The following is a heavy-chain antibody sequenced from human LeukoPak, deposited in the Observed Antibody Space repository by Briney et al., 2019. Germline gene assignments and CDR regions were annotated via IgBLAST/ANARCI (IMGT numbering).Heavy chain of an antibody. D-gene: IGHD6-13*01. CDR1: GYTFPSYW. CDR2: TFPSDSDT. CDR3: ARRMSSSWSFDY. J-gene: IGHJ4*02. V-gene: IGHV5-51*01. Sequence: GESLKISCKDSGYTFPSYWIGWVRQMPGKGLEWMGITFPSDSDTRYSPSFQGQVTISVDRSISTAYLQWSSLKASDTAMYYCARRMSSSWSFDYWGQGTLVTVSS.